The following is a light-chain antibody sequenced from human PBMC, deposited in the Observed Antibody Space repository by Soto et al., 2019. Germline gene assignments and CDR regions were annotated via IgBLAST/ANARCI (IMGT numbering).Light chain of an antibody. CDR1: QGISSY. V-gene: IGKV1-9*01. CDR3: QQLNSYPPS. Sequence: DIQLTQSPSFLSASVGDRVTITCRASQGISSYLAWYQQKPGKAPKLLIYAASTLQSGVPSRFSGSGSGTEFTLTISSLQPEDFATHYCQQLNSYPPSFGGGTKVEIK. CDR2: AAS. J-gene: IGKJ4*01.